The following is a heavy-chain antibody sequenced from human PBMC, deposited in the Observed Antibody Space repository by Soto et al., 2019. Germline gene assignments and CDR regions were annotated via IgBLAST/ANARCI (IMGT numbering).Heavy chain of an antibody. Sequence: QVQLVESGGGVVQPGRSLRLSCAASGFTFSSYGMHWVRQAPGKGLEWVAVIWYDGSNKYYADSVKGRFTISRDDSKNSLYLQMNSLKIEDTAVYYCARVKGRVSYELDYWGQGTLVTVSS. D-gene: IGHD1-26*01. J-gene: IGHJ4*02. CDR1: GFTFSSYG. V-gene: IGHV3-33*01. CDR2: IWYDGSNK. CDR3: ARVKGRVSYELDY.